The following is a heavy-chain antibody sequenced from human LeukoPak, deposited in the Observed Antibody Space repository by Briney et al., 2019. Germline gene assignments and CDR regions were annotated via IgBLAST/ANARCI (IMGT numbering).Heavy chain of an antibody. CDR3: AKGITMISFDY. J-gene: IGHJ4*02. V-gene: IGHV4-59*01. Sequence: SETLSLTCTVSAGSISSYYWSWIRQPPGKGLEWIGYIYYSGSTNYNPSLKSRVTISVDTSKNQFSLKLSSVTAADTAVYYCAKGITMISFDYWGQGTLVTVSS. CDR2: IYYSGST. D-gene: IGHD3-22*01. CDR1: AGSISSYY.